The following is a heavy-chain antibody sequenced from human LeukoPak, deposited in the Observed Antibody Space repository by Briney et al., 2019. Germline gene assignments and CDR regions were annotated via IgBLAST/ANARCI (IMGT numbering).Heavy chain of an antibody. D-gene: IGHD6-19*01. Sequence: SETLSLTCTVSGGSISSSSYYWGWIRQPPGKGLEWIGSIYYSGSTYYNPSLKSRVTISVDTSKNQFSLKLSSVTAADTAVYYCARVNSGWYLWDKAFLDYWGQGTLVTVSS. V-gene: IGHV4-39*07. CDR2: IYYSGST. CDR3: ARVNSGWYLWDKAFLDY. CDR1: GGSISSSSYY. J-gene: IGHJ4*02.